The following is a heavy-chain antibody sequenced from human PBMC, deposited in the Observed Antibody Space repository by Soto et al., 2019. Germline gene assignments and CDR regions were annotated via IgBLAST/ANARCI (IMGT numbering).Heavy chain of an antibody. Sequence: QVQLVQSGAEVKKPGSSVKVSCKASVGTFSSYTISWVRQAPGQGLEWMGRIIPIRGIANYAQKFQGRVTITADKSTSTAYMELSILRSEDTAVYYGARVVFGDKVDPGGFDICGKGKMVTVSS. CDR1: VGTFSSYT. J-gene: IGHJ3*02. V-gene: IGHV1-69*02. D-gene: IGHD5-12*01. CDR2: IIPIRGIA. CDR3: ARVVFGDKVDPGGFDI.